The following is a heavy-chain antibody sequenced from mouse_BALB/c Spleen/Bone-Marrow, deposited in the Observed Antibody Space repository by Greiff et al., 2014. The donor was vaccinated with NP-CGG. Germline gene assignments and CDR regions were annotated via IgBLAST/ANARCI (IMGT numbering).Heavy chain of an antibody. CDR1: GYTFTDHN. D-gene: IGHD2-1*01. Sequence: EVKLVESGPELVKPGASVKISCKASGYTFTDHNMHWVKQSHGKSLEWIGYIYPYNGGTAYNQKFKSKATLTVDNSSSTAYMELRSLTSEDSAVYYCSSPYGNYGAWFAYWGQGTLVTVSA. CDR2: IYPYNGGT. CDR3: SSPYGNYGAWFAY. V-gene: IGHV1S29*02. J-gene: IGHJ3*01.